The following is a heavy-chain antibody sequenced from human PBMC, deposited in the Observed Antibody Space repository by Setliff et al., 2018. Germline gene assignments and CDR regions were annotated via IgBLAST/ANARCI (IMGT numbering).Heavy chain of an antibody. CDR3: SRLVRYCTATTCQRAPGAEI. Sequence: ASVKVSCKASGYTFTNSGMTWVRQAPGQGLEWLGWISAYSGNTQYAQKVQGRVTMTTDTSTSTAYMELRSLTSDDTAVYYCSRLVRYCTATTCQRAPGAEIWGQGTPGTVSS. J-gene: IGHJ4*02. CDR1: GYTFTNSG. D-gene: IGHD2-8*02. V-gene: IGHV1-18*01. CDR2: ISAYSGNT.